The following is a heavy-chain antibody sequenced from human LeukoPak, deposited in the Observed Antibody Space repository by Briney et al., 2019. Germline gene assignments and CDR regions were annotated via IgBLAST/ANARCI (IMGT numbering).Heavy chain of an antibody. J-gene: IGHJ6*02. Sequence: GGSLRLSCAASGFTFTSYSMNWVRQAPGKGLEWVSYISSSGGAIYYADSVKGRFTISRDNGKNSLYLQMNSLRAEDTAVYYCARGGGLDVWGQGATVTVSS. V-gene: IGHV3-48*01. CDR2: ISSSGGAI. D-gene: IGHD3-16*01. CDR3: ARGGGLDV. CDR1: GFTFTSYS.